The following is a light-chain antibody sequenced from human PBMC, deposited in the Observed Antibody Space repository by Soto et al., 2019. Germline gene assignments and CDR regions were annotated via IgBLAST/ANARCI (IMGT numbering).Light chain of an antibody. CDR2: GNS. Sequence: QSVLTQPPSVSGAPGQRVTISCTGSSSNIGAGYGVHWYQELPGTAPKLLIYGNSNRPSGVPDRFSGSKSGTSASLAITGVQAEDEADSYCQSYDSGLCGWGVGGGTKLTVL. J-gene: IGLJ2*01. CDR1: SSNIGAGYG. CDR3: QSYDSGLCGWG. V-gene: IGLV1-40*01.